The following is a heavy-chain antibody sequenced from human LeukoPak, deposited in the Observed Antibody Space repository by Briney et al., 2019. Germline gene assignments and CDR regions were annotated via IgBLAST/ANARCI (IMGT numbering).Heavy chain of an antibody. CDR1: GGTFSSYA. D-gene: IGHD2-2*01. CDR3: ARSYCSSTSCYPYYYYYGMDV. Sequence: SVKVSCKASGGTFSSYAISWVRQAPGQGLEWMGGIIPIFGTANYAQKFQGRVTITADESTSTAYMELSSLRSEDTAVYYCARSYCSSTSCYPYYYYYGMDVWGQGITVTVSS. V-gene: IGHV1-69*01. J-gene: IGHJ6*02. CDR2: IIPIFGTA.